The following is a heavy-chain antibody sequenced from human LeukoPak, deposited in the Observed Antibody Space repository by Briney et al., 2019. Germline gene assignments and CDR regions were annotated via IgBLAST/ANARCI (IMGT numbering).Heavy chain of an antibody. V-gene: IGHV1-8*01. CDR3: ARAPSLGSTLGRPEGGKYYYYYGMDV. J-gene: IGHJ6*02. D-gene: IGHD1-26*01. Sequence: ASVKVCCKASGYTFTSYDINWVRQATGQGLEWMGWMNPNSGNTGYAQKFQGRVTMTRNTSISTAYMELSSPRSEDTAVYYCARAPSLGSTLGRPEGGKYYYYYGMDVWGQGTTVTVSS. CDR1: GYTFTSYD. CDR2: MNPNSGNT.